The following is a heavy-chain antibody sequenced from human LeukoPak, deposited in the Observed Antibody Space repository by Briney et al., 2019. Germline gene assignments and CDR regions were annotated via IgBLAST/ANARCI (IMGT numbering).Heavy chain of an antibody. CDR1: GFTFSYYW. D-gene: IGHD6-19*01. CDR3: ARESGWDSGWYTADY. CDR2: INSDGSST. V-gene: IGHV3-74*01. Sequence: GGSLRLSCAASGFTFSYYWMHWVRQAPGKGLVWVSRINSDGSSTSYADSVKGRFTISRDNAKNTLYLQMNTLRAEDTAVYYCARESGWDSGWYTADYWGQGTLVTVSS. J-gene: IGHJ4*02.